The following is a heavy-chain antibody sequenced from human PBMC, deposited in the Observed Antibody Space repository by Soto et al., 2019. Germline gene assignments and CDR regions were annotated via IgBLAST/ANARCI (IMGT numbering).Heavy chain of an antibody. CDR3: TFGLRYSYGSGFDY. Sequence: GGSLRLSCAASGFTFSGYIMNWVRQSPGKGLEWVSSISSSSSYIYYADSVKGRFTISRDNAKNSLYLQMNSLRAEDTAVYYCTFGLRYSYGSGFDYWGQGTLVTVSS. J-gene: IGHJ4*02. CDR2: ISSSSSYI. CDR1: GFTFSGYI. D-gene: IGHD5-18*01. V-gene: IGHV3-21*01.